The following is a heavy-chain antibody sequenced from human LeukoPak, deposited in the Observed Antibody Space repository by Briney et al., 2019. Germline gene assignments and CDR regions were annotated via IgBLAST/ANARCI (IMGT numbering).Heavy chain of an antibody. V-gene: IGHV4-38-2*01. J-gene: IGHJ4*02. Sequence: SETLSLTCAVSGYSISSGYYWGWIRQPPGKGLGWIGSIYHSGSTYYNPSLKSRVTISVDTSKNQFSLKLSSVTAADTAVYYCASRSSYFDYWGQGTLVTVSS. CDR3: ASRSSYFDY. CDR1: GYSISSGYY. CDR2: IYHSGST.